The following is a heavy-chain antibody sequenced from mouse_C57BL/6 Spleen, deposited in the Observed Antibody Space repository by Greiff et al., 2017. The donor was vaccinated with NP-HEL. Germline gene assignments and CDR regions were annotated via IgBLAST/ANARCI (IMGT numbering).Heavy chain of an antibody. D-gene: IGHD1-1*01. Sequence: VQLQQSGPELVKPGASVKIPCKASGYTFTDYNMDWVKQSHGKSLEWIGDINPNNGGTIYNQKFKGKATLTVDKSSSTAYMELRSLTSEDTAVYYCATYYGSSLDYAMDYWGQGTSVTVSS. CDR1: GYTFTDYN. V-gene: IGHV1-18*01. J-gene: IGHJ4*01. CDR3: ATYYGSSLDYAMDY. CDR2: INPNNGGT.